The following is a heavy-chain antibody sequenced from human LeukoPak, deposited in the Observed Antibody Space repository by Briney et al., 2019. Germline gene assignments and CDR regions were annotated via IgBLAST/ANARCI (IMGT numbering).Heavy chain of an antibody. J-gene: IGHJ6*03. Sequence: SETLSLTCTVSGGSISSYYWSWIRQPPGKGLEWIGYIYYSGSTNYNPSLKSRVTISVDMSKNQFPLKLSSVTTADTAVYYCARSFGRWFGDNYYHYMDGWGKGTTVTVSS. CDR1: GGSISSYY. D-gene: IGHD3-10*01. CDR2: IYYSGST. CDR3: ARSFGRWFGDNYYHYMDG. V-gene: IGHV4-59*01.